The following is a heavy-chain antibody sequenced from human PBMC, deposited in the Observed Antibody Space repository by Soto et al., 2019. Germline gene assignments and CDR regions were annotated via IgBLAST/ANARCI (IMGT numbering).Heavy chain of an antibody. Sequence: PGESLKISCKGFGFSFTSHWIGWVRQMPGEGLEWMGIIYPGDSDTRYSPSFRGQVTISADKSIKTAYLQWNSLKTSDSAIYYCAKSVLFSFDYGLNEDWGQGTVVTVSS. J-gene: IGHJ4*02. CDR3: AKSVLFSFDYGLNED. CDR2: IYPGDSDT. V-gene: IGHV5-51*01. D-gene: IGHD5-18*01. CDR1: GFSFTSHW.